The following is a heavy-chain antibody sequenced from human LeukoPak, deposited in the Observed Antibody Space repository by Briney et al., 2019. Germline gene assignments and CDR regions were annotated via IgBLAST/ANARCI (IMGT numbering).Heavy chain of an antibody. CDR1: GGSISSYY. D-gene: IGHD6-19*01. Sequence: PSETLSPTCTVAGGSISSYYWSWIRQPPGKGREWIGYIYYSGNTNYNPSLKSRVIISVDTSENQFSLKLSSVTAADTAVYYCARGNGWYFYWGQGTLVTVSS. J-gene: IGHJ4*02. CDR2: IYYSGNT. V-gene: IGHV4-59*01. CDR3: ARGNGWYFY.